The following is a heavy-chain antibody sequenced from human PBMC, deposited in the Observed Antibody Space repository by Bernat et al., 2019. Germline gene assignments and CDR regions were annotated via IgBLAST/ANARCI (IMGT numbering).Heavy chain of an antibody. V-gene: IGHV1-3*04. CDR2: INTGNGDT. D-gene: IGHD4-17*01. CDR3: GGGVTTGY. J-gene: IGHJ4*02. CDR1: GYTFTSYA. Sequence: QVQLVQSGAEVKKPGASVKVSCKASGYTFTSYAMHWVRQAPGQRPEWMGWINTGNGDTKYLQNFQGRVTITRDTSASTAYMELSSLRSEDTAIYYCGGGVTTGYWGQGTLVTVSS.